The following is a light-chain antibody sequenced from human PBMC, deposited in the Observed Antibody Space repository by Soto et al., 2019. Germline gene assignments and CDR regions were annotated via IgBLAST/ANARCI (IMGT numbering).Light chain of an antibody. J-gene: IGKJ3*01. CDR1: QGSRND. V-gene: IGKV1-27*01. CDR3: QKYNTAPPS. Sequence: IQMTQSPSSLSASVGDRVTITCRASQGSRNDVGWYQQKPGQDPKLLIYSASTLQSGVSYRFSGDGSGTDFTLTISRLQTEDVATYYCQKYNTAPPSFGPGTKVDIK. CDR2: SAS.